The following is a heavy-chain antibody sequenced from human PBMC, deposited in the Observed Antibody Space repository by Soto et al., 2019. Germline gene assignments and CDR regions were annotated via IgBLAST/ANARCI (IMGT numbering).Heavy chain of an antibody. Sequence: QVQLVESGGGVVQPGRSLRLSCAASGFTFSSYGMHWVRQAPGKGLEWVAFISYDGSNKYYADSVKGRFTISRDNSNYTLYLQMRSLRAEATAVYYCAKDRESYSTSSYFFDYWGQGTLVTVSS. V-gene: IGHV3-30*18. CDR2: ISYDGSNK. CDR1: GFTFSSYG. J-gene: IGHJ4*02. D-gene: IGHD6-6*01. CDR3: AKDRESYSTSSYFFDY.